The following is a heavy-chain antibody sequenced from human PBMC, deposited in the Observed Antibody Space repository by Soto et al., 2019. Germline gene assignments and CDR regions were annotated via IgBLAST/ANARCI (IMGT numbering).Heavy chain of an antibody. Sequence: ASVKVSCKASGYTFTSYAMHWVRQAPGQRLEWMGWINAGNGNTKYSQKFQGRVTITRDTSASTAYMELSSLRSEDTAVYYCARERLTSYYYDSSGYYNWFDPWGQGTLVTVSS. V-gene: IGHV1-3*01. J-gene: IGHJ5*02. CDR1: GYTFTSYA. CDR2: INAGNGNT. CDR3: ARERLTSYYYDSSGYYNWFDP. D-gene: IGHD3-22*01.